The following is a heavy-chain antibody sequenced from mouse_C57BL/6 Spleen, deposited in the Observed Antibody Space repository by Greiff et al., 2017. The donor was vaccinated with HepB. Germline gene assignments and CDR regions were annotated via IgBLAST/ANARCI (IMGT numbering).Heavy chain of an antibody. CDR2: ISGGGGNT. CDR1: GFTFSSYT. CDR3: ASRMSAMDY. Sequence: EVKLQESGGGLVKPGGSLKLSCAASGFTFSSYTMSWVRQTPEKRLEWVATISGGGGNTYYPDSVKGRFTISRDNAKNTLYLQMSSLRSEDTALYYCASRMSAMDYWGQGTSVTVSS. J-gene: IGHJ4*01. V-gene: IGHV5-9*01.